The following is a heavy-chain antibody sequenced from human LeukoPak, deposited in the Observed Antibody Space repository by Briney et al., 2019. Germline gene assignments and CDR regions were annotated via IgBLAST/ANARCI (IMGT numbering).Heavy chain of an antibody. CDR2: ILYDGSNE. CDR1: GFTFSTYA. J-gene: IGHJ4*02. CDR3: AKGYSSSWYSTYFDF. D-gene: IGHD6-13*01. Sequence: GGSLRLSCAASGFTFSTYAMYWVRQAPVKGLEWVAVILYDGSNEYYADSVKGRFIISRDNSKNTLYLQMNSLRAEDTAVYYCAKGYSSSWYSTYFDFWGQGTLVTVSS. V-gene: IGHV3-30*04.